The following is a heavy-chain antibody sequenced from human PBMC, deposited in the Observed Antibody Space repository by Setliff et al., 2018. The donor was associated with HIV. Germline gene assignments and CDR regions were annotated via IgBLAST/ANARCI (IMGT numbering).Heavy chain of an antibody. V-gene: IGHV1-18*01. CDR3: ARSYYDFWNGLPRSFDV. CDR2: MSTDNGNT. Sequence: GASVKVSCKASGYSFSSYGIGWVRLAPGQGLEWMGWMSTDNGNTNYAQKVQGRVTMTTDTGTRTAYMELRSLRSDDTAMYYCARSYYDFWNGLPRSFDVWGQGTMVTVSS. J-gene: IGHJ3*01. CDR1: GYSFSSYG. D-gene: IGHD3-3*01.